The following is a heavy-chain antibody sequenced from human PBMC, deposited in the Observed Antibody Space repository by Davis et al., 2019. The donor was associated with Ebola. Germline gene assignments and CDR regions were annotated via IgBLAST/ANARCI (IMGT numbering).Heavy chain of an antibody. Sequence: GESLKISCAASGFDFNTYGMNWVRQAPGKGLEWVANIKQDGSEKYYVDSVKGRFTISRDNAKNSLYLQMNSLRAEDTAVYYCARGSGYNLPLVFWGQGTLVTVSS. CDR2: IKQDGSEK. CDR3: ARGSGYNLPLVF. J-gene: IGHJ4*02. V-gene: IGHV3-7*03. CDR1: GFDFNTYG. D-gene: IGHD5-12*01.